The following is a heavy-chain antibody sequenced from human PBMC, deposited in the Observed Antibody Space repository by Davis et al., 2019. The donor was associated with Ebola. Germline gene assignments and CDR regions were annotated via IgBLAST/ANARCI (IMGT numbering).Heavy chain of an antibody. V-gene: IGHV3-30-3*01. Sequence: GESLKISCAASGFTFSSYAMHWVRQAPGKGLEWVAVISYDGNNKYYADSVKGRFTISRDNSKNTLYLQMNSLRAEDTAVYYCAATTGLDYWGQGTLVTVSS. D-gene: IGHD1-26*01. CDR3: AATTGLDY. J-gene: IGHJ4*02. CDR1: GFTFSSYA. CDR2: ISYDGNNK.